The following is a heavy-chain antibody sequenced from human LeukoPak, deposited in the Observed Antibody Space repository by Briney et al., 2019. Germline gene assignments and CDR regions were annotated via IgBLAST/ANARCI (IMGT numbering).Heavy chain of an antibody. CDR3: ARRRDGYNWFDY. Sequence: SETLSLTCAVSGYSISSGYYWGWIRQPPGKGLEWIGSIYHSGSTYYNPSLKSRVTISVDTSKNQFSLKLSSVTAADTAVYYCARRRDGYNWFDYRGQGTLVTVSS. CDR2: IYHSGST. CDR1: GYSISSGYY. J-gene: IGHJ4*02. V-gene: IGHV4-38-2*01. D-gene: IGHD5-24*01.